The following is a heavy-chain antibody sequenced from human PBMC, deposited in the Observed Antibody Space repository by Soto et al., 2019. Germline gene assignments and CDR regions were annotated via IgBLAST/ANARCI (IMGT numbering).Heavy chain of an antibody. D-gene: IGHD3-10*01. CDR2: IIPILGIA. CDR1: GGTFSSYT. V-gene: IGHV1-69*02. J-gene: IGHJ4*02. Sequence: QVQLVQSGAEVKKPGSSVKVSCKASGGTFSSYTISWVRQAPGQGLEWMGRIIPILGIANYAQKLQGRVTITADNSTSTAYIELRSLRSEDTAVYYCAGSPGFGELLLTFDYWGQGTLVTVSS. CDR3: AGSPGFGELLLTFDY.